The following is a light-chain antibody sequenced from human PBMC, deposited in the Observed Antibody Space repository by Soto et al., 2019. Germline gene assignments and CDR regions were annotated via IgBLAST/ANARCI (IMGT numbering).Light chain of an antibody. CDR2: KAS. CDR3: QQYNSYSPMYT. Sequence: DIQMTQSPSTLSASVGDRVTITCRASQSISSWLAWYQQKPGKAPKLLIYKASSLESGVPSRFSGSGSGTEFTLTISSLQPDDFATYYCQQYNSYSPMYTFGQGTKVDNK. V-gene: IGKV1-5*03. CDR1: QSISSW. J-gene: IGKJ2*01.